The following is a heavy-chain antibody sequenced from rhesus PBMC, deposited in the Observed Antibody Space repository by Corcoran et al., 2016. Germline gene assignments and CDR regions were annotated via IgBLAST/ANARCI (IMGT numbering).Heavy chain of an antibody. CDR2: VYGSGGST. D-gene: IGHD5-36*01. J-gene: IGHJ6*01. CDR3: AIYIGYGFGLDS. Sequence: QVQLQESGPGLVKPSETLSLTCAVSGGSLRGYYWTWIRPSPGKGLEWIGRVYGSGGSTDYNPSLKSRVTISTDASEIQFSLKLNSVTAADTAIYYCAIYIGYGFGLDSWGQGVAVTVSS. CDR1: GGSLRGYY. V-gene: IGHV4-160*01.